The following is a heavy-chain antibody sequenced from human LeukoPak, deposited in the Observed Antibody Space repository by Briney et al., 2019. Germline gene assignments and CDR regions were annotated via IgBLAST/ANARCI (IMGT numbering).Heavy chain of an antibody. V-gene: IGHV1-69*01. J-gene: IGHJ4*02. CDR3: ARDQGHDGIVVVPAARGFGY. CDR1: GGTFSSYA. Sequence: GSSVKVSCKASGGTFSSYAISWVRQAPGQGLEWMGGIIPIFGTANYAQKFQGRVTITADESTSTAYMELSSLRSEDTAVYYCARDQGHDGIVVVPAARGFGYWGQGTLVTVSS. D-gene: IGHD2-2*01. CDR2: IIPIFGTA.